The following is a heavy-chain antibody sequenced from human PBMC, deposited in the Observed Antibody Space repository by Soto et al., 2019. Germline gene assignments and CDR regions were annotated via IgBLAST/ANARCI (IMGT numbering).Heavy chain of an antibody. V-gene: IGHV1-69*15. Sequence: QVQLVQSGAEVKKPGSSVKVSCKASGGTFSNYAITWVRQAPGQGLEWLGRLIPIFGSANFAQKFQGRVTLTADESTTTAYRELSNLRSDDTAGDYCAKDGGKEGYFGNWFDPWGQGTLVTVSS. D-gene: IGHD1-26*01. CDR2: LIPIFGSA. J-gene: IGHJ5*02. CDR1: GGTFSNYA. CDR3: AKDGGKEGYFGNWFDP.